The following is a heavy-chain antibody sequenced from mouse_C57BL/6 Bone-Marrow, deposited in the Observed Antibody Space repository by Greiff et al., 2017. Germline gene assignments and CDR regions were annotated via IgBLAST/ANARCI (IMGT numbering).Heavy chain of an antibody. D-gene: IGHD2-4*01. CDR1: GYTFTSYG. CDR2: IYPGSGST. Sequence: VHVKQSGAELVRPGSSVKMSCKTSGYTFTSYGINWVKQRPGQGLEWIGYIYPGSGSTNYNEKFKSKATLTVDTSSSTAYMQLSSLTSEDSAVYYCARGCYDYILDYWGQGTTLTVSS. J-gene: IGHJ2*01. V-gene: IGHV1-58*01. CDR3: ARGCYDYILDY.